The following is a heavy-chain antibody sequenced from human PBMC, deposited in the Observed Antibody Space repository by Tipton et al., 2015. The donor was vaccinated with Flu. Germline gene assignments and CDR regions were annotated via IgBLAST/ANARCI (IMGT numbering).Heavy chain of an antibody. D-gene: IGHD3-10*01. CDR3: ATRIVMARGNWFDP. CDR2: IYTSGST. J-gene: IGHJ5*02. V-gene: IGHV4-4*07. CDR1: GGSISSYY. Sequence: TLSLTCTVSGGSISSYYWSWIRQPAGKGLEWIGRIYTSGSTNYNPSLKSRVTMSVDTSKNQFSLKLSSVTAADTAVYYCATRIVMARGNWFDPWGQGIMVTVSS.